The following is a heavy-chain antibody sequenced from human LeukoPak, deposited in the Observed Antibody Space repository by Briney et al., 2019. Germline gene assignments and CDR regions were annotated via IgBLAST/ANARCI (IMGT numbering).Heavy chain of an antibody. CDR1: GFVFDDYT. J-gene: IGHJ4*02. CDR2: ISWDGIIS. D-gene: IGHD1-26*01. CDR3: AKEVSGGSYYEWVDY. V-gene: IGHV3-43*01. Sequence: GGSLRLSCAASGFVFDDYTMHWVRQVPRKGLEWVSLISWDGIISYYADSVKGRFTVSRDNSKNSLFLQMKSLRSEDSGLYYCAKEVSGGSYYEWVDYWGQGTLVTVSS.